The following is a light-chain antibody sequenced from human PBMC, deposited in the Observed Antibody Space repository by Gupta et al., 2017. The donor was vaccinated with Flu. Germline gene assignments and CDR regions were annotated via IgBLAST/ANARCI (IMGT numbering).Light chain of an antibody. CDR1: QKIASS. V-gene: IGKV1-39*01. CDR2: SVS. CDR3: VRSKSSPHT. Sequence: DIQMTQSPSSLSASVGDRVIITCRASQKIASSLISYQQRPVETPKLPIYSVSSARSRVPSTFSGTGSVTDFTLTISRLQRVDFAHYNSVRSKSSPHTFGEGTKVEIK. J-gene: IGKJ4*01.